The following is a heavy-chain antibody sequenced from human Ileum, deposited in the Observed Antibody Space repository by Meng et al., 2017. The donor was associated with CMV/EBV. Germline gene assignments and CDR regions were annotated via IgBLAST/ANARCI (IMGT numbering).Heavy chain of an antibody. CDR3: ASLPTTGSRDY. J-gene: IGHJ4*02. D-gene: IGHD1-26*01. CDR1: GFNFRGFE. CDR2: IGSSGSTI. Sequence: GSLRLSCKASGFNFRGFEMNWIRQAPGKGLEWLAYIGSSGSTIFYADSVKGRFTISRDNAQSSLYLQMNSLRGDDTAVYFCASLPTTGSRDYWGQGTMVTVSS. V-gene: IGHV3-48*03.